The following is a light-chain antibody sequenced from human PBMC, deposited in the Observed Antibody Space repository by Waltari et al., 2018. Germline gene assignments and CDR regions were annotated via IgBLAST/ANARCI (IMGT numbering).Light chain of an antibody. Sequence: VLTQSPATLSLSAGERATLPFRASQSVFHYLAWYQQKPGQAPRLLIYDTSKRATGIPARFSGSGSGTDFTLTISNLEAEDFALYYCQQGSILPLTFGGGTKVEIK. V-gene: IGKV3-11*01. J-gene: IGKJ4*01. CDR1: QSVFHY. CDR2: DTS. CDR3: QQGSILPLT.